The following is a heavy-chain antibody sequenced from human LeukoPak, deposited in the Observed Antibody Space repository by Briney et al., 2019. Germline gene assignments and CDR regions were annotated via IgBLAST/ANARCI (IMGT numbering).Heavy chain of an antibody. Sequence: GGSLRLSCAASGFTFSSYWMHWVRQAPGKGLVWVSRINSDGSSTNYADSVKGRFTISRDSAKNTLYLQMSSLRAEDTAVYYCAREVYTVGEYYFDYWGQGTLVTVSS. CDR2: INSDGSST. V-gene: IGHV3-74*01. CDR1: GFTFSSYW. D-gene: IGHD1-14*01. CDR3: AREVYTVGEYYFDY. J-gene: IGHJ4*02.